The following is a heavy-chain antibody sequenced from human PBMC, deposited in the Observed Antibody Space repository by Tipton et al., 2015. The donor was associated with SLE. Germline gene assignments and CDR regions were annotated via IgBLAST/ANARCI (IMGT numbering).Heavy chain of an antibody. J-gene: IGHJ3*02. Sequence: TLSLTCAVYGGSFSGYYWSWIRQPPGKGLEWIGEINHSGSTNYNPSLKSRVTISVDTSKNQFSLRLRSVTAADTAVFYCARVRVGDMDAFDIWGQGTMVTVSS. CDR3: ARVRVGDMDAFDI. CDR1: GGSFSGYY. V-gene: IGHV4-34*01. D-gene: IGHD3-16*01. CDR2: INHSGST.